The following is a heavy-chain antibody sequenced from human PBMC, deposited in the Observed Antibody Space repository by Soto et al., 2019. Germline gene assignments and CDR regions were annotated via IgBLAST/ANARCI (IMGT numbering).Heavy chain of an antibody. J-gene: IGHJ4*02. CDR2: ISAYNGNT. CDR1: GYTFTSYA. Sequence: ASVKVSCKASGYTFTSYAISWVRQAPGQGLEWMGWISAYNGNTNYAQKLQGRVTMTTDTSTSTAYMELRSLRSDDTAVDYCVVAAQPYYFDYWGQGTLDTVSS. D-gene: IGHD2-15*01. CDR3: VVAAQPYYFDY. V-gene: IGHV1-18*01.